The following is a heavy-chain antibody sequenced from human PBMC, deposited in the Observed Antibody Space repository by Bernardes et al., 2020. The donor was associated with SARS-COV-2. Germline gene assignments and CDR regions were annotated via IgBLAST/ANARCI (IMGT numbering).Heavy chain of an antibody. Sequence: GGSLRLSCAASGFTFSSYWMHWVRQIPGRGLVWLSRISTDGRTTNYADSVEGRFTISRDSSKNTVYLQMNTLRPEDTAVYYCAKLRSVLWIHPYYNAMDAWGQGTTVTVSS. J-gene: IGHJ6*02. V-gene: IGHV3-74*01. CDR3: AKLRSVLWIHPYYNAMDA. CDR2: ISTDGRTT. D-gene: IGHD2-2*01. CDR1: GFTFSSYW.